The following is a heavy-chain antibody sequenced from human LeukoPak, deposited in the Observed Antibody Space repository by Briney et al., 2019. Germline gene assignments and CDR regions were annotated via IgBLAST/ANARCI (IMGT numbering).Heavy chain of an antibody. CDR2: IYYSGST. V-gene: IGHV4-59*01. D-gene: IGHD7-27*01. CDR3: ARAWGSYYYYYMDV. Sequence: SETLSLTCTVSGGSISSYYWSWIRQPPGKGLEYIGYIYYSGSTNYNPSLKSRVTISVDTSKNQFSLKLSSVTAADTAVYYCARAWGSYYYYYMDVWGKGTTVTISS. CDR1: GGSISSYY. J-gene: IGHJ6*03.